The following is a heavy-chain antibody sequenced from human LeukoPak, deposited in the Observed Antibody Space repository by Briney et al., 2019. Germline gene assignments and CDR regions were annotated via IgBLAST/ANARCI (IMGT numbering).Heavy chain of an antibody. J-gene: IGHJ4*02. CDR2: IYYTGTI. D-gene: IGHD4-17*01. CDR3: ARDIVYLIDEDYG. Sequence: PSETLSLTCTVSGYSVSRDFWSWIRQSPGKGLEWIGNIYYTGTINYNPSLTSRVTISVDTSQRQFSLNLRSVTAADTAVYYCARDIVYLIDEDYGWGQGTLVTVSS. CDR1: GYSVSRDF. V-gene: IGHV4-59*02.